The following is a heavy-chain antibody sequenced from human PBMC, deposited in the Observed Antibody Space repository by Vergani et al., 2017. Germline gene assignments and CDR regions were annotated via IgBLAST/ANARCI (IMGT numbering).Heavy chain of an antibody. V-gene: IGHV3-13*04. J-gene: IGHJ6*02. CDR1: GFTFSSYD. Sequence: EVQLLESGGGLVQPGGSLRLSCAASGFTFSSYDMHWVRQATGKGLEWVSAIGTAGDTYYPGSVKGRFTISRDNSKNTLYLQMNSLRAEDTAVYYCAKDLRSSSSGDYGMDVWGQGTTVTVSS. CDR3: AKDLRSSSSGDYGMDV. CDR2: IGTAGDT. D-gene: IGHD6-6*01.